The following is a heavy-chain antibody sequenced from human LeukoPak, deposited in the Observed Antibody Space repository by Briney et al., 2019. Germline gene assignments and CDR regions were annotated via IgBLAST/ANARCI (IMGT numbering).Heavy chain of an antibody. Sequence: PSESLSLTCTVSVGSVSSGGYYWSWIRQPPGKGLEWIGYIYYSGNTNCNPSLKSRVTISVDTSKDQFSLRLSSVTTADTAVYYCARDYTVSRYYYFYGMDVWGQGTTVTVSS. V-gene: IGHV4-61*08. J-gene: IGHJ6*02. D-gene: IGHD3-16*01. CDR2: IYYSGNT. CDR1: VGSVSSGGYY. CDR3: ARDYTVSRYYYFYGMDV.